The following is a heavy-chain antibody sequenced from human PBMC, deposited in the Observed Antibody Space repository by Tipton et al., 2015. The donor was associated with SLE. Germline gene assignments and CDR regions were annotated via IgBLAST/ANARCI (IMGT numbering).Heavy chain of an antibody. V-gene: IGHV4-39*07. D-gene: IGHD3-16*01. J-gene: IGHJ3*02. CDR3: ARGVAHFYDSGSFDI. Sequence: TLSLTCTVSGGSISGSSYYWGWIRQSPGKGLEWIGEVKYRGSTNYNPSLESRGTISIGTSENQLSLRLSSVTAADTAIYYCARGVAHFYDSGSFDIWGQGTLVTVSS. CDR1: GGSISGSSYY. CDR2: VKYRGST.